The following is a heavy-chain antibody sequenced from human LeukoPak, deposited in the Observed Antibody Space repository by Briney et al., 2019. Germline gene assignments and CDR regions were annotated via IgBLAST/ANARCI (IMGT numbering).Heavy chain of an antibody. Sequence: SETLSLTCTVSGGSISSYYWSWIRQPAGKGLEWIGRIYTSGSTNYNPSLKSRVTMSVDTSKNQFSPKLSSVTAADTAVYYCARGEDIVVVPAARLTPLFDYWGQGTLVTVSS. V-gene: IGHV4-4*07. CDR2: IYTSGST. J-gene: IGHJ4*02. CDR3: ARGEDIVVVPAARLTPLFDY. CDR1: GGSISSYY. D-gene: IGHD2-2*01.